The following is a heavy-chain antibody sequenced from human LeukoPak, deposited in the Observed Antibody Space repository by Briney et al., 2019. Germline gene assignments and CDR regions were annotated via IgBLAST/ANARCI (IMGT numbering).Heavy chain of an antibody. J-gene: IGHJ4*02. CDR2: IIPIFGTA. CDR3: AREMSWIYYGSGSQDYYFDY. CDR1: GGTFSSYA. V-gene: IGHV1-69*06. Sequence: SVKVSCKASGGTFSSYAISWVRQAPGQGLEWMGGIIPIFGTANYAQKFQGRVTITADKSTSTAYMELSSLRSEDTAVFYCAREMSWIYYGSGSQDYYFDYWGQGTLVTVSS. D-gene: IGHD3-10*01.